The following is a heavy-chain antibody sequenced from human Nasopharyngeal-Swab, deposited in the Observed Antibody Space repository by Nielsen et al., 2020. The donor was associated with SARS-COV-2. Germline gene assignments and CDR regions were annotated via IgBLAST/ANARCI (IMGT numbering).Heavy chain of an antibody. CDR2: IKQDGSEK. J-gene: IGHJ5*02. Sequence: GESLKISCAASGFTFSSYWMSWARQAPGKGLEWVANIKQDGSEKYYVDSVKGRFTISRDNAKNSLYLQMNSLRAEDTAVYYCARDVGYCSSTSCRNWFDPWGQGTLVTVSS. CDR3: ARDVGYCSSTSCRNWFDP. V-gene: IGHV3-7*01. CDR1: GFTFSSYW. D-gene: IGHD2-2*01.